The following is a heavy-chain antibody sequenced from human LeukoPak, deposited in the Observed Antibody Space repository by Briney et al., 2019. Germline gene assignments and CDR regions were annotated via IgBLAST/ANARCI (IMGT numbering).Heavy chain of an antibody. V-gene: IGHV4-34*01. D-gene: IGHD3-3*01. CDR1: EGSFSGYY. CDR2: INHSGST. Sequence: SETLSLTCAVYEGSFSGYYGSWIRQPPGKGLEWSGEINHSGSTNYNPSLKSRVTISLDTSKSQFSLKVRYVTAAHTAVYYCARGLNDSWTGENYWGQGTLVTVSS. CDR3: ARGLNDSWTGENY. J-gene: IGHJ4*02.